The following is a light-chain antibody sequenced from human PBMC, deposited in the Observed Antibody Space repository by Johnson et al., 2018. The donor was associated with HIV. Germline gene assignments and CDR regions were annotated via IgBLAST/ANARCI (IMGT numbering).Light chain of an antibody. Sequence: QPVLTQPPSVSAAQGQTVTISCSGSSSNIGNNYVSWYQQLPGTAPKLLIYDNNKRPSGIPDRFSGSKSGTSATLGITGLQTGDEADYYCGTWDSSLTSYVFGAGTKVTVL. J-gene: IGLJ1*01. CDR2: DNN. CDR1: SSNIGNNY. V-gene: IGLV1-51*01. CDR3: GTWDSSLTSYV.